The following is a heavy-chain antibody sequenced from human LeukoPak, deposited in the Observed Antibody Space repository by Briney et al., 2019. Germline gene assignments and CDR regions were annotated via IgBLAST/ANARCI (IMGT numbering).Heavy chain of an antibody. CDR3: ARGPEHCSGGSCYSGWFDP. V-gene: IGHV1-69*13. CDR1: GGTFSSYA. CDR2: IIPIFGTA. D-gene: IGHD2-15*01. J-gene: IGHJ5*02. Sequence: SVKVSCKASGGTFSSYAISWVRQAPGQGLEWMGGIIPIFGTANYAQKFQGRVTITADESTSTAYMELSSLRSEDTAVYYCARGPEHCSGGSCYSGWFDPWGQGTLVTVSS.